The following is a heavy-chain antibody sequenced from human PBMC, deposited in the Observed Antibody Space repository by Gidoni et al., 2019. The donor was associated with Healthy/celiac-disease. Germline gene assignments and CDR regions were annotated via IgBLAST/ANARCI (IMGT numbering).Heavy chain of an antibody. Sequence: QVQLVESGGGVVQPGRSLRLSCAASGFTFSSYAMHWVRQAPGKGLEWVAVISYDGSNKYYADSVKGRFTISRDNSKNTLYLQMNSLRAEDTAVYYCARAEAALDLGDYWGQGTLVTVSS. V-gene: IGHV3-30-3*01. CDR1: GFTFSSYA. D-gene: IGHD6-6*01. J-gene: IGHJ4*02. CDR2: ISYDGSNK. CDR3: ARAEAALDLGDY.